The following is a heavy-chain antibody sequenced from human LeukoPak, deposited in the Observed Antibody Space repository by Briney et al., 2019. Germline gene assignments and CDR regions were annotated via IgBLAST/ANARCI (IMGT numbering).Heavy chain of an antibody. J-gene: IGHJ4*02. CDR2: IYPSDSDT. CDR3: ARHVSPFVASTGRGNYFDY. Sequence: GESLKISCKGSGYTFTTYWIAWVRQMPGKGPEWMGIIYPSDSDTRYSPSFQGQVTISVDKSITTAYLQWSSLKASDTAMYYCARHVSPFVASTGRGNYFDYWGQGILVTVSS. CDR1: GYTFTTYW. V-gene: IGHV5-51*01. D-gene: IGHD1-1*01.